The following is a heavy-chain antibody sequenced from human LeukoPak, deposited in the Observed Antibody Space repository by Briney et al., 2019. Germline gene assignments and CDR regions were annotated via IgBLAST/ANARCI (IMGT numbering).Heavy chain of an antibody. Sequence: SETLSLTCNVSGGSISSSSYYWGWIRQPPGKGLEWIGSMFYSGSTYYKPSLKSRVTISVDTSKNQFSLKLSSVTAADTAVYYCARRVSGNYGRAFHIWGQGTMVTVSS. CDR2: MFYSGST. J-gene: IGHJ3*02. CDR1: GGSISSSSYY. CDR3: ARRVSGNYGRAFHI. V-gene: IGHV4-39*01. D-gene: IGHD1-26*01.